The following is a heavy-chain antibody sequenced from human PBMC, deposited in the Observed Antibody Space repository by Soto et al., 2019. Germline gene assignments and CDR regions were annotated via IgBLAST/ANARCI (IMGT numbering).Heavy chain of an antibody. V-gene: IGHV3-9*03. J-gene: IGHJ4*02. CDR1: GFTFDDYA. CDR2: ISWNSGSI. CDR3: AKDSSGYSYDSSGYYYVGEFDY. Sequence: GGSLRLSCAASGFTFDDYAMHWVRQAPGKGLEWVSGISWNSGSIGYADSVKGRFTISRDNAKNSLYLQMNSLRAEDMALYYCAKDSSGYSYDSSGYYYVGEFDYWGQGTLVTVSS. D-gene: IGHD3-22*01.